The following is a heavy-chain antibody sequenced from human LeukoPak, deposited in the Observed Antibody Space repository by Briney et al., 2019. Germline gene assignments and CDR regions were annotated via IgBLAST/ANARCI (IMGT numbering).Heavy chain of an antibody. CDR1: GFTFSSYW. D-gene: IGHD3-3*01. V-gene: IGHV3-7*01. CDR2: IKQDGSEK. J-gene: IGHJ4*02. CDR3: ARNDLDTAPLGYFDY. Sequence: PGGSLRLSCAASGFTFSSYWMSWVRQAPGKGLEWVANIKQDGSEKYYVDSVKGRFTISRDNAKNSLYLQMNSLRAEDTAVYYCARNDLDTAPLGYFDYWGQGTLVTVSS.